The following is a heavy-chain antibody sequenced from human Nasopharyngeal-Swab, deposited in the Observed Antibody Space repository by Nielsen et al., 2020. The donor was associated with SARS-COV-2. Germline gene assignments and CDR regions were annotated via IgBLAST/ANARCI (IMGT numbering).Heavy chain of an antibody. J-gene: IGHJ5*02. D-gene: IGHD3-16*02. CDR2: IRSKAYGGTT. V-gene: IGHV3-49*02. CDR3: TRSYDYVWGSYRKS. Sequence: WIRQPPGKGLEGVGFIRSKAYGGTTEDAASVKGRFTISRDDSKSIAYLQMNSLKTEDTAVYYCTRSYDYVWGSYRKSWGQGTLVTVSS.